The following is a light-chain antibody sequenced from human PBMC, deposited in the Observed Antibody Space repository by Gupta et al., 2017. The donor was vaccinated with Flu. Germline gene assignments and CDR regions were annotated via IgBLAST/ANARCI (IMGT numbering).Light chain of an antibody. CDR3: LQATHWPLT. V-gene: IGKV2-30*01. CDR1: QSLVYTDGNAY. J-gene: IGKJ4*01. CDR2: NVS. Sequence: DVVMPQTQLPLAVTVGLPDSISCIPSQSLVYTDGNAYLNWFHQRPGQAPRRLIYNVSNRDSGVPDRFSGSGSGANFTLKISSVEAEDFGVYYCLQATHWPLTFGGGTKVEIK.